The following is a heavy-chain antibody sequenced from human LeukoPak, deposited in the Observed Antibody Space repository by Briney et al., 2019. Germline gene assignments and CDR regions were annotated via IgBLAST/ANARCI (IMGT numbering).Heavy chain of an antibody. D-gene: IGHD2-15*01. J-gene: IGHJ5*02. CDR2: INTNSGGT. CDR1: GYSFTDYY. Sequence: GASVKVSCKAFGYSFTDYYMHWARQVPGQGPEWMGWINTNSGGTHYAQKFQDRVTMTRDTSISTAYMELSSVRSDDTAVYYCVIDRALCSGGSCYSRWFDPWGQGTLVTVSS. CDR3: VIDRALCSGGSCYSRWFDP. V-gene: IGHV1-2*02.